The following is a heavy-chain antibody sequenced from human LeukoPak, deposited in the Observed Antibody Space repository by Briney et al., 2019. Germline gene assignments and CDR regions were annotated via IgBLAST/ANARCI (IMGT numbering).Heavy chain of an antibody. Sequence: ASVKVSCKASGYTFTSYGISWVRQAPGQGLEWMGWISAYNGNTNYAQKLRGRVTMTTDTSTSTAYMELRSLRSDDTAVYYCARDGSGIFGVVNWFDPWGQGTLVTVSS. CDR3: ARDGSGIFGVVNWFDP. D-gene: IGHD3-3*01. CDR2: ISAYNGNT. CDR1: GYTFTSYG. V-gene: IGHV1-18*01. J-gene: IGHJ5*02.